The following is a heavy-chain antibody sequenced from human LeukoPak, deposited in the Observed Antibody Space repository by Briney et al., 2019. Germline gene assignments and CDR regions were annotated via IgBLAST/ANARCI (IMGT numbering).Heavy chain of an antibody. Sequence: ASVKVSCKASGYTFTNFAISWVRQAPGQGLEWMGWISAYNGNTNYAQRVQGRVTMTTDTSTSTAYMELRSLRSDDTAVYYCGRFEDGGSWPWPGLDSWGKGTLVTVS. CDR2: ISAYNGNT. V-gene: IGHV1-18*01. J-gene: IGHJ4*02. CDR3: GRFEDGGSWPWPGLDS. D-gene: IGHD6-13*01. CDR1: GYTFTNFA.